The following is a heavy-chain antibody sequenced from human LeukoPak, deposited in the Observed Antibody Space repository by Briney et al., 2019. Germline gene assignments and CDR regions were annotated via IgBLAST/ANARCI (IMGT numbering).Heavy chain of an antibody. D-gene: IGHD5-12*01. CDR3: AKESGYDVDLEY. CDR1: GFTFSTYW. CDR2: INTDGSTT. V-gene: IGHV3-74*01. J-gene: IGHJ4*02. Sequence: PGGPLRLSCAGSGFTFSTYWMYWVRQAPGGGLVWVSGINTDGSTTSYADSVKGRFTISRDNAKNTVYLQMSSLRAEDTAVYYCAKESGYDVDLEYWGQGALVTVSS.